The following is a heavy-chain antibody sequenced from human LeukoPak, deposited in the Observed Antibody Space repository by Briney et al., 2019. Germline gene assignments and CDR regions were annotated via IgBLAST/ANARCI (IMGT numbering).Heavy chain of an antibody. CDR1: GYTFTSYG. J-gene: IGHJ4*02. V-gene: IGHV1-18*01. Sequence: AASVKVSCKASGYTFTSYGISWVRQAPEQGLEWMGWISAYNGNTNYAQKLQGRVTMTTDTSTSTAYMELRSLRPDDTAVYYCARGGGSYYPRYFDYWGQGTLVTVSS. CDR2: ISAYNGNT. D-gene: IGHD1-26*01. CDR3: ARGGGSYYPRYFDY.